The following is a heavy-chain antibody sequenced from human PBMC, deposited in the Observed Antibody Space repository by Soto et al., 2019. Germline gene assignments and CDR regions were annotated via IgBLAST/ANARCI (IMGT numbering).Heavy chain of an antibody. CDR1: GYTFTSYG. CDR2: ISAYNGNT. J-gene: IGHJ4*02. V-gene: IGHV1-18*01. Sequence: ASVKVSCKASGYTFTSYGISWVRQAPGQGLEWMGWISAYNGNTNYAQSLQGRVTISRDNSKNTLYLQMNSLRAEDTAVYYCARDQGPTTYWGQGTLVTVSS. CDR3: ARDQGPTTY. D-gene: IGHD5-12*01.